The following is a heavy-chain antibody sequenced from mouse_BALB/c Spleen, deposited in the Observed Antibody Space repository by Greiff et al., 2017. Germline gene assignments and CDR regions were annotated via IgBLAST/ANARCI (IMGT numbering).Heavy chain of an antibody. V-gene: IGHV5-4*02. D-gene: IGHD2-14*01. CDR1: GFTFSDYY. CDR3: ARDGGNYGYERGYYYAMDY. CDR2: ISDGGSYT. Sequence: DVKLVESGGGLVKPGGSLKLSCAASGFTFSDYYMYWVRQTPETRLEWVATISDGGSYTYYPDSVKGRFTISRDNANDNLYLQMGSLKAEDTAMYYCARDGGNYGYERGYYYAMDYWGQGTSVTVSS. J-gene: IGHJ4*01.